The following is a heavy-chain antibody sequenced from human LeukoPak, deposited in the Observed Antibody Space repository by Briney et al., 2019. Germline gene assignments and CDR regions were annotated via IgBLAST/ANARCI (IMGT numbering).Heavy chain of an antibody. CDR3: AKPIGSGSNAFDI. Sequence: PGGSLRLSCAASGFTFSSYAVSWVRQAPGKGLEWVSAISGSGGSTYYADSVKGRFTISRDNSKNTLYLQMNSLRAEDTAVYYCAKPIGSGSNAFDIWGQGTMVTVSS. CDR2: ISGSGGST. CDR1: GFTFSSYA. J-gene: IGHJ3*02. V-gene: IGHV3-23*01. D-gene: IGHD3-10*01.